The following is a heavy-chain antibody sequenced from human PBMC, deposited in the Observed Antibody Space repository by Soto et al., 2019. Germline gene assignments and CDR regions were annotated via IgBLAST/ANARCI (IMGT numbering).Heavy chain of an antibody. Sequence: EVQLVESGGGLVKLGGSLRLSCAASGFTFSSYSMNWVRQAPGKGLEWVSSISSSSSYIYYADSVKGRFTISRDNAKNSLYLQMNSLRAEDTAVYYCARDSRGSSGWPVDYWGQGTLVTVSS. D-gene: IGHD6-19*01. CDR1: GFTFSSYS. CDR3: ARDSRGSSGWPVDY. V-gene: IGHV3-21*01. CDR2: ISSSSSYI. J-gene: IGHJ4*02.